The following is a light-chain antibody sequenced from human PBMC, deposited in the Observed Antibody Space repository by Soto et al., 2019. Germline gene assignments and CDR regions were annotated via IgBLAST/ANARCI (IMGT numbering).Light chain of an antibody. Sequence: VITQSSGTLFLSLWEGATLSCRASQSVTSSYLAWYQQKRGQAPRLLMYDASSRATGIPDRFSGSGSGTDFTLTISRLEHEDFAVYFCQQYASSPLTFGGGTKVDIK. V-gene: IGKV3-20*01. CDR1: QSVTSSY. CDR2: DAS. J-gene: IGKJ4*01. CDR3: QQYASSPLT.